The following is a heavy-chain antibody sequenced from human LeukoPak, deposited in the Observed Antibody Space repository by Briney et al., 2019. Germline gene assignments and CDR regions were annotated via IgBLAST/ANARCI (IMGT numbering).Heavy chain of an antibody. CDR3: RIVVVTAGLFDY. Sequence: SETLSLTCAVYGGSFSGYYWSWIRQPPGKGLEWIGEINHSGSTNYNPSLKSRVTISVDTSKNQFSLKLSSVTAADTAVYYCRIVVVTAGLFDYGGQGTRVTVSS. CDR2: INHSGST. J-gene: IGHJ4*02. V-gene: IGHV4-34*01. CDR1: GGSFSGYY. D-gene: IGHD2-21*02.